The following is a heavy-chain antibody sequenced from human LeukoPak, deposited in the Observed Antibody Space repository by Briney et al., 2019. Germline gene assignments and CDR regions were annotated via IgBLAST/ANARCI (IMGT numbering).Heavy chain of an antibody. Sequence: ASVKVSCKASGGTFSSYAISWVRQAPGQGLEWMGRIIPILGIANYAQKFQGRVTITADKSTSTAYMELSSLRSEDTAVYYCARGIRAHNQWLASYYFDYWGQGTLVTVSS. V-gene: IGHV1-69*04. J-gene: IGHJ4*02. D-gene: IGHD6-19*01. CDR3: ARGIRAHNQWLASYYFDY. CDR2: IIPILGIA. CDR1: GGTFSSYA.